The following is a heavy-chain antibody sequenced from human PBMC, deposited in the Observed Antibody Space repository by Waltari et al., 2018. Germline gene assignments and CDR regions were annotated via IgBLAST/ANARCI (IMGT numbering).Heavy chain of an antibody. V-gene: IGHV4-38-2*02. CDR3: GRDRGDGGRGSGGLDY. J-gene: IGHJ4*02. D-gene: IGHD3-16*01. Sequence: QVQLQESGPGLVKPSETLSLTCTVSGYSISSGYYWGWIRQPPGKGLEWIGSIYHSGSTYDNPSLKGRVTISVDKSKNQVSLKLSSVTAADAAGYYWGRDRGDGGRGSGGLDYWGQGTLVTVSS. CDR2: IYHSGST. CDR1: GYSISSGYY.